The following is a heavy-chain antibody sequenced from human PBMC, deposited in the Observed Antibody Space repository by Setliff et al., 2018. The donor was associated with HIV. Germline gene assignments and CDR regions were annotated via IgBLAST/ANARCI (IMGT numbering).Heavy chain of an antibody. V-gene: IGHV4-39*02. J-gene: IGHJ5*02. Sequence: PSAPLSLTCTVSGISTSSSSYYWGWIRQPPGKGLEWIGHVYYSGSPYYNPSLKSRRTISVDTSKNHFSPRLSSVTAADTAVYFCARTWGAGVTGYWFEPWGQGTRVTVSS. D-gene: IGHD3-9*01. CDR3: ARTWGAGVTGYWFEP. CDR1: GISTSSSSYY. CDR2: VYYSGSP.